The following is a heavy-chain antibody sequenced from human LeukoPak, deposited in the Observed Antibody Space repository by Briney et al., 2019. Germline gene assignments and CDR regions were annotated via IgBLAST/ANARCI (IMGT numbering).Heavy chain of an antibody. J-gene: IGHJ4*02. V-gene: IGHV4-59*08. CDR1: GGSISSYY. Sequence: SETLSLTCTVSGGSISSYYCSWIRQPPGKGLEWIGYIYYSGSTNYNPSLKSRVTISVDTSKNQFSLKLSSVTAADTAVYYCARIERGYSGYDWSGSYFDYWGQGTLVTVSS. CDR3: ARIERGYSGYDWSGSYFDY. D-gene: IGHD5-12*01. CDR2: IYYSGST.